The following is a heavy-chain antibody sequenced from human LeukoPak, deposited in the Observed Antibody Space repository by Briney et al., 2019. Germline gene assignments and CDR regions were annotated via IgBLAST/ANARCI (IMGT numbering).Heavy chain of an antibody. CDR2: INHSGST. CDR3: APIPGDYCSTSCYDKYYGMDV. CDR1: GGSFSGYY. J-gene: IGHJ6*04. D-gene: IGHD2-2*01. V-gene: IGHV4-34*01. Sequence: RSPETLSLTCAVYGGSFSGYYWSWIRQPPGKGLEWIGEINHSGSTNYNPSLKSRVTTSVDTSKNQFSLKLSSVTAADTAVYYRAPIPGDYCSTSCYDKYYGMDVWGKGTTVTVSS.